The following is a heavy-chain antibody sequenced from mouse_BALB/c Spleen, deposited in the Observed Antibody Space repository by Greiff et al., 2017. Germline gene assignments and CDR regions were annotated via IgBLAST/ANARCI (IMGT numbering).Heavy chain of an antibody. D-gene: IGHD2-4*01. CDR2: IDPENGDT. J-gene: IGHJ4*01. Sequence: VQLQQSGAELVRSGASVKLSCTASGFNIKDYYMHWVKQRPEQGLEWIGWIDPENGDTEYAPKFQGKATMTADTSSNTAYLQLSSLTSEDTAVYYCNAWLIVSYAMDYWGQGTSVTVSS. CDR3: NAWLIVSYAMDY. CDR1: GFNIKDYY. V-gene: IGHV14-4*02.